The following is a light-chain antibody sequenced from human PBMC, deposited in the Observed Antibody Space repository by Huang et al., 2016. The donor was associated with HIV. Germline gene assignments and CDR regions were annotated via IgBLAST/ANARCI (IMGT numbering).Light chain of an antibody. J-gene: IGKJ4*01. V-gene: IGKV3-15*01. CDR2: GSS. CDR3: QQYNNWLLS. Sequence: IVMTQSPATLSVSPGERVTVSCRANRSVRSNLAWYQQRPGQAPRLLIYGSSTRAPGIPARFSGSGSGTDFSLTISSLQSGDFALYYCQQYNNWLLSFGGGTRVDI. CDR1: RSVRSN.